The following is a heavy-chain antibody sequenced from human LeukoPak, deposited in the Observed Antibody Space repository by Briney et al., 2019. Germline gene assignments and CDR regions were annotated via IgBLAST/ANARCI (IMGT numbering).Heavy chain of an antibody. CDR2: IYTSGST. CDR1: GGSISSYY. D-gene: IGHD3-22*01. J-gene: IGHJ4*02. Sequence: SSGSLSLTCTVSGGSISSYYWSWIRQPAGKGLEWIGRIYTSGSTEINPALKSRVTTSVDRSTNKISLQLSSVPAADTAVYYCARENYYDSSGYYYSMRYERGFDYWGQGTLVTVSS. V-gene: IGHV4-4*07. CDR3: ARENYYDSSGYYYSMRYERGFDY.